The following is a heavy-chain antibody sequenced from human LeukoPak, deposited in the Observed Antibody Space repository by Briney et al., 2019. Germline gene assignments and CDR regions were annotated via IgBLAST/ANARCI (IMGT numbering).Heavy chain of an antibody. CDR1: GDSISSYY. J-gene: IGHJ2*01. Sequence: PSETLSLTCTVSGDSISSYYWSWIRQPAGKGLEWIGRIFASGSTNYNPSLKSRVTMSVDTSKNQFSLKLTSVTAADTAVYYCARQGGGFWYFDLWGRGTLVTVSS. CDR3: ARQGGGFWYFDL. V-gene: IGHV4-4*07. CDR2: IFASGST. D-gene: IGHD6-25*01.